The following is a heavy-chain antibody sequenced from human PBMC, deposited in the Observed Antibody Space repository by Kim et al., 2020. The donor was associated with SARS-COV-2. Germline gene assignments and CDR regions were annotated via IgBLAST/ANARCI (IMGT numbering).Heavy chain of an antibody. CDR3: PSAHPFRVTMVRGITGGRYFDY. CDR1: GFTFSSYE. D-gene: IGHD3-10*01. CDR2: ISSSGSTI. V-gene: IGHV3-48*03. J-gene: IGHJ4*02. Sequence: GGSLRLSCAASGFTFSSYEMNWVRQAPGKGLEWVSYISSSGSTIYYADSVKGRFTISRDNAKNSLYLQMNSLRAEDTAVYYCPSAHPFRVTMVRGITGGRYFDYWGQGTLVTVSS.